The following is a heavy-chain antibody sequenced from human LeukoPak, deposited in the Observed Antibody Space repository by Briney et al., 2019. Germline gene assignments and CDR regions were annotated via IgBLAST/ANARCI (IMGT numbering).Heavy chain of an antibody. D-gene: IGHD3-16*01. V-gene: IGHV3-30*02. Sequence: PGGSLRLSCVGSGFTFGSYGMHWVRQAAGKGLEWVSFIRHDGSNEYYADSVKGRFTVSRDNSKNTLFLQMNSLRVEDMAVYYCWKEVHRYDWGTYYFDYWGRGTLVTVSS. CDR2: IRHDGSNE. CDR3: WKEVHRYDWGTYYFDY. J-gene: IGHJ4*02. CDR1: GFTFGSYG.